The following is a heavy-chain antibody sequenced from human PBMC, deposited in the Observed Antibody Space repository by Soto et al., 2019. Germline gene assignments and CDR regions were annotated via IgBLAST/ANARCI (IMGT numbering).Heavy chain of an antibody. CDR1: GGSISSGGYC. CDR3: ARDRGYSYGDEAFDI. V-gene: IGHV4-31*03. D-gene: IGHD5-18*01. Sequence: QVQLHESGPGLVRPSQTLSLTCTVSGGSISSGGYCWGRIRQHPGKGLEWIGYVCYSGSTSYNPSLKSRVIISVDTSKNQFSLKLNSVTAADTAVFYCARDRGYSYGDEAFDIWGQGTMVTVSS. J-gene: IGHJ3*02. CDR2: VCYSGST.